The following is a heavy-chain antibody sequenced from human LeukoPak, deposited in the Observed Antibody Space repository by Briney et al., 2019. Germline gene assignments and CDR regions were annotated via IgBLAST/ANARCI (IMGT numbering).Heavy chain of an antibody. V-gene: IGHV3-53*01. CDR3: ARVGDHYHWNLDL. J-gene: IGHJ2*01. CDR1: GFTISTKY. D-gene: IGHD3-10*01. CDR2: IYSGGTT. Sequence: PGGSLRLSCAASGFTISTKYMNWVGQAPGKGREWVSIIYSGGTTYYADSVKGRFTISRDTSKNTVSLQMNSLRAEDTAVYFCARVGDHYHWNLDLWGRGTLVTVSS.